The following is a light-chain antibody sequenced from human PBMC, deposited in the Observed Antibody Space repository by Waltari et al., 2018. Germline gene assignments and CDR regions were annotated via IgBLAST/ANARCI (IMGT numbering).Light chain of an antibody. J-gene: IGKJ1*01. CDR2: WAS. CDR1: QSVLYSSDNKNF. Sequence: DIVMTQSPDSLAVSLGERATINCKSSQSVLYSSDNKNFLAWYQQKPGQPPKLLIYWASTRESGVPDRFSGSGSRTDFTLTISSLQAEDVAVYYCQQYYSTPWTFAQGTKVEIK. V-gene: IGKV4-1*01. CDR3: QQYYSTPWT.